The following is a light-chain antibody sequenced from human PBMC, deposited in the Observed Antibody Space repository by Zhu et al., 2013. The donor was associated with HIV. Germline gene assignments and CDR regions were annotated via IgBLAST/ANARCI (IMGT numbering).Light chain of an antibody. CDR3: QQSHSIPYT. Sequence: DIQMTQSPSSLSASVGDRVTITCRASQSISNYLNWYQQKPGKAPNLLIYAGFSLQSGVPSRFTGSGSGADFSLTIGSLQPEDFATYFCQQSHSIPYTFGQGTKLEIK. V-gene: IGKV1-39*01. J-gene: IGKJ2*01. CDR2: AGF. CDR1: QSISNY.